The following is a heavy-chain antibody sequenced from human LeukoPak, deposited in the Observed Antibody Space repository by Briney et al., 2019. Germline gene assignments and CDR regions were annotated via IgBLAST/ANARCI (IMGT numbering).Heavy chain of an antibody. Sequence: PGGSLRLSCAASGFTFSSYWMSWVRQARGKWLEWVANIKQDGSEKYYVDPVKGRFTISRDNAKNSLYLQMNSLRAEDTAVYYCAATIVDIVATDNAWGQGTLVTVSS. D-gene: IGHD5-12*01. CDR1: GFTFSSYW. J-gene: IGHJ4*02. V-gene: IGHV3-7*01. CDR2: IKQDGSEK. CDR3: AATIVDIVATDNA.